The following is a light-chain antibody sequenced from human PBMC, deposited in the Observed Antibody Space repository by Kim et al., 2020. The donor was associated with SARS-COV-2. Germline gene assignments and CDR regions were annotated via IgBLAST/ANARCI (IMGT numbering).Light chain of an antibody. CDR1: DSNIGRNA. Sequence: ELTQPPSVSGTPGQRVTISCSGSDSNIGRNAVIWYRQLPETAPKLLIYNAHQPASGVPDRFSGSKSATSASLAISGLQSEDEAHYYCAAWDDSLNARVFGGGTQLTVL. V-gene: IGLV1-44*01. CDR3: AAWDDSLNARV. CDR2: NAH. J-gene: IGLJ3*02.